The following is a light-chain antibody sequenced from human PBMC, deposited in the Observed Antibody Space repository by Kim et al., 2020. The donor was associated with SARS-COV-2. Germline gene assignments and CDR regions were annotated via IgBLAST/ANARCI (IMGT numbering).Light chain of an antibody. J-gene: IGLJ2*01. V-gene: IGLV6-57*01. Sequence: GTPVTISCTRSTGSIASNYLQWYQQRPRSSPPTVIYDNIQRPSWVPARFSGSLDSCYTAASLTISGLATEEEAYCYRQSYDGSAQVFGGGTQLTVL. CDR3: QSYDGSAQV. CDR2: DNI. CDR1: TGSIASNY.